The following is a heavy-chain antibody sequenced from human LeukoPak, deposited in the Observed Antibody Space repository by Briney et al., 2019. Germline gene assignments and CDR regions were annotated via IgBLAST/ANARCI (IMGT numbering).Heavy chain of an antibody. D-gene: IGHD2-2*01. CDR3: ARAGNFDQGG. V-gene: IGHV3-7*03. CDR2: INEDGNEQ. CDR1: GSTFSKYW. Sequence: GGSLRLSCAASGSTFSKYWMSWVRQAPGKGLEWAANINEDGNEQFYADSVRGRFTISRDNAKDSLFLQIDSLRLEDTAMYYCARAGNFDQGGWGPGTLVTVSS. J-gene: IGHJ4*02.